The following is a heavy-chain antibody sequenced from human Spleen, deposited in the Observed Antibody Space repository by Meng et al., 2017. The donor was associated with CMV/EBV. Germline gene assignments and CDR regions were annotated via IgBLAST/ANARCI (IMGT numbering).Heavy chain of an antibody. CDR1: GGSISSYY. CDR3: ARLGWGGNNWFDP. Sequence: SETLSLTCTVSGGSISSYYWSWIRQPPGKGLEWIGFIYYSGSTNYNPSIKSRVTISVDTSKSQFSLKRSSLTAAETAVYFWARLGWGGNNWFDPWGQGTLVTVSS. D-gene: IGHD3-16*01. V-gene: IGHV4-59*08. CDR2: IYYSGST. J-gene: IGHJ5*02.